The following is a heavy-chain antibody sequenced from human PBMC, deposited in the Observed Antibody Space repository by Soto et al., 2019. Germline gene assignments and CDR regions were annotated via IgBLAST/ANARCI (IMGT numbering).Heavy chain of an antibody. CDR1: GYTFTTYG. D-gene: IGHD6-6*01. J-gene: IGHJ4*02. CDR3: ARDRLHTSSSITFDY. Sequence: GASVKVSCKASGYTFTTYGISWVLQAPGQGLEWMGWMRTYDGHTDYAQNLQGRVTMTTDTSTNTAYMELRSLRSDDTAIYYCARDRLHTSSSITFDYWGQGALVTVSS. CDR2: MRTYDGHT. V-gene: IGHV1-18*01.